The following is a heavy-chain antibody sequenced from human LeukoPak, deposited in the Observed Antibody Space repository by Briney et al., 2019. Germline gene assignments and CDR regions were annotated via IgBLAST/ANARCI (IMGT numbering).Heavy chain of an antibody. D-gene: IGHD2-2*01. J-gene: IGHJ3*02. Sequence: ASVKVSCKASGYTFTGYYMHWVRQAPGQGLEWMGWINPNSGGTNYAQKFQGRVTMTRDTSISTAYMELSRLRSDDTAVYYCARIKYPGIFTGAFDIWGQGTMVTVSS. CDR1: GYTFTGYY. CDR2: INPNSGGT. V-gene: IGHV1-2*02. CDR3: ARIKYPGIFTGAFDI.